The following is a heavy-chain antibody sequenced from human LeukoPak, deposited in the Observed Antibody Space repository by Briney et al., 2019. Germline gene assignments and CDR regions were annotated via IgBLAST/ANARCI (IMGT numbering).Heavy chain of an antibody. V-gene: IGHV4-39*01. CDR3: AKHHKGYGIVAVAFDF. CDR2: INYSGGNT. CDR1: GGSISSSSYY. D-gene: IGHD6-19*01. Sequence: SETLSVTCTVSGGSISSSSYYWGWIRQPPGKGLEWIGSINYSGGNTYYNPSLKSRFSISVDTSKSQLSLKLSSVTAEDTAIYYWAKHHKGYGIVAVAFDFWGQGTLVTVSS. J-gene: IGHJ4*02.